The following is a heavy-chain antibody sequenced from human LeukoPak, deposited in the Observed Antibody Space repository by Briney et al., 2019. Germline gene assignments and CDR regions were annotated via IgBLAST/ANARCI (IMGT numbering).Heavy chain of an antibody. CDR2: FDPEDGET. J-gene: IGHJ4*02. Sequence: ASVTVSCKVSGYTLTELSMHWVRQAPGKGLEWMGGFDPEDGETIYAQKFQGRVTMTEDTSTDTAYMELSSLRSEDTAVYYCATSSREWLLRHFDYWGQGTLVTVSS. CDR1: GYTLTELS. D-gene: IGHD3-3*01. CDR3: ATSSREWLLRHFDY. V-gene: IGHV1-24*01.